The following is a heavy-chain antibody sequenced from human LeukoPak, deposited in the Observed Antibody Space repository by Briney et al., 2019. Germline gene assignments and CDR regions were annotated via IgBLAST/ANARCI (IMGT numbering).Heavy chain of an antibody. Sequence: GGSLRLSCAASGFTFSSYSMNWVRQAPGKGLEWVSYIRSSSSTIYYADSVKGRFTISRDNAKNPLYLQMNSLRAEDTAVYYCARGGYQTSWGQGTLVTVSS. J-gene: IGHJ5*02. CDR1: GFTFSSYS. CDR3: ARGGYQTS. CDR2: IRSSSSTI. D-gene: IGHD3-16*02. V-gene: IGHV3-48*04.